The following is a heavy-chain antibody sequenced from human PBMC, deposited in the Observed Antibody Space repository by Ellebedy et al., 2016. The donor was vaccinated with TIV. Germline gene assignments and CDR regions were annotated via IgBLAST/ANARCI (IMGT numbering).Heavy chain of an antibody. CDR2: INPNSSGT. Sequence: AASVKVSCKASGYTFTGYYIHWVRQAPGQGLEWLGWINPNSSGTNYAQQFQGRVTMTRDTSISTAYMALSRLRSDDTAVYYCARRGDDGYNDYWGQGTLVTVSS. CDR3: ARRGDDGYNDY. J-gene: IGHJ4*02. CDR1: GYTFTGYY. D-gene: IGHD5-24*01. V-gene: IGHV1-2*02.